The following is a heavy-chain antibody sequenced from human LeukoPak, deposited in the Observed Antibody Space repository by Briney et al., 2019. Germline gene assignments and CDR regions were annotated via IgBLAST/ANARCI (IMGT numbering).Heavy chain of an antibody. CDR1: GFTFSSYA. Sequence: PGGSLRLSCAASGFTFSSYAMHWVRQAPGKGLEWVAVISYDGSNKYYADSVKGRFTISRDNPKNTLYLQMNSLRAEDTAVYYCARGTAQAWGQGTLVTVSS. CDR2: ISYDGSNK. J-gene: IGHJ5*02. CDR3: ARGTAQA. V-gene: IGHV3-30-3*01. D-gene: IGHD1-1*01.